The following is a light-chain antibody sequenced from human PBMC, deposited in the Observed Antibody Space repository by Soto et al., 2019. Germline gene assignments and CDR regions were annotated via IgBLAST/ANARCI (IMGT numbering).Light chain of an antibody. V-gene: IGKV1-5*01. CDR2: DAS. CDR1: QSISSW. Sequence: IHMTHSPSTLSASVLYRVTITFLAIQSISSWLAWYQQKPGKAPKLLIYDASSLESGVPSRFSGSGSGTEFTLAINSLQSEGFAVCWCQQYNTWPPTFGPGTKVDIK. J-gene: IGKJ3*01. CDR3: QQYNTWPPT.